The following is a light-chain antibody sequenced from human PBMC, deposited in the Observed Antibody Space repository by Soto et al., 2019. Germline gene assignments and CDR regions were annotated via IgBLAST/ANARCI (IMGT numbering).Light chain of an antibody. Sequence: EIVLTQSPATLSVSPVERATLSCRASQSVRSSLAWYHQKPGQAPRLLIYDASTRATGIPARFSGSGSATEFTLTISSLQSEDFAVYYCQQYNNWPPITFGQGTRLEI. CDR3: QQYNNWPPIT. V-gene: IGKV3-15*01. CDR2: DAS. CDR1: QSVRSS. J-gene: IGKJ5*01.